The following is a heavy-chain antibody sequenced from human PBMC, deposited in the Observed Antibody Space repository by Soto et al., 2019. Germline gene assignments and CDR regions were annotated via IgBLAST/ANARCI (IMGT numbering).Heavy chain of an antibody. Sequence: GGSLRLSCAASGFTFSTYSMNWVRQAPGKGLEWVSYISSSSSTIFYTDSVKGRFTVSRDNAKNSLYLQMNSLRAEDTAVYYCAPKAVDTAMVTDYWGQGTLVPVSS. J-gene: IGHJ4*02. CDR1: GFTFSTYS. D-gene: IGHD5-18*01. V-gene: IGHV3-48*01. CDR3: APKAVDTAMVTDY. CDR2: ISSSSSTI.